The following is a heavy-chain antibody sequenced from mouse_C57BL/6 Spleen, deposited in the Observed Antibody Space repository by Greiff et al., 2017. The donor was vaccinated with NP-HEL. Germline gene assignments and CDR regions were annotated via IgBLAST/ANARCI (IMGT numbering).Heavy chain of an antibody. J-gene: IGHJ2*01. D-gene: IGHD2-4*01. CDR3: AREDYEFPYYFDY. Sequence: QVQLQQSGPELVKPGASVKISCKASGYAFSSSWMNWVKQRPGKGLEWIGRIYPGDGDTNYNGKFKGKATLTADKSSSTAYMQLSSLTSEDSAVYFCAREDYEFPYYFDYWGQGTTLTVSS. V-gene: IGHV1-82*01. CDR1: GYAFSSSW. CDR2: IYPGDGDT.